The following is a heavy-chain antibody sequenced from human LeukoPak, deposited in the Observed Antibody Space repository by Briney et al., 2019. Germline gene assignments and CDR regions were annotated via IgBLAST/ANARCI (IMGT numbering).Heavy chain of an antibody. CDR3: ARVRGNTYYYGSGSYGVFDY. Sequence: PSQTLSLTCTVSGGSISSGDYYWSWIRQPPGKGLEWIGYIYYSGSTYYNPSLKSRVTISVDTSKNQFSLKLSSVTAADTAVYYCARVRGNTYYYGSGSYGVFDYWGQGTLVTVSS. J-gene: IGHJ4*02. D-gene: IGHD3-10*01. CDR2: IYYSGST. CDR1: GGSISSGDYY. V-gene: IGHV4-30-4*01.